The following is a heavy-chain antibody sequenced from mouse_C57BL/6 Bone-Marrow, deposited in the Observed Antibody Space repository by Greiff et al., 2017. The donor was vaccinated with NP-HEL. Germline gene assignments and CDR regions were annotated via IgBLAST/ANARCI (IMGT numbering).Heavy chain of an antibody. D-gene: IGHD1-1*01. V-gene: IGHV1-81*01. CDR2: IYPRSGNT. J-gene: IGHJ3*01. Sequence: VQLQQSGAELARPGASVKLSCKASGYTFTSYGLSWVKQRTGQGLEWIGEIYPRSGNTYYNEKFKGKATLTADKSSSTAYMELRSLTSEDSAVYFCARYDYGSSSFAYWGQGTLVTVSA. CDR1: GYTFTSYG. CDR3: ARYDYGSSSFAY.